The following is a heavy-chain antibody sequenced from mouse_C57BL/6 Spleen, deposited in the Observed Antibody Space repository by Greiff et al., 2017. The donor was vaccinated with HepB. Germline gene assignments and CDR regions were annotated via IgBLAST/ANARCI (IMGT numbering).Heavy chain of an antibody. CDR3: TRVNYYFDY. D-gene: IGHD1-3*01. Sequence: QVQLQQSGAELVRPGASVTLSCKASGYTFTDYEMHWVKQTPVHGLEWIGAIDPETGGTAYNQKFKGKAILTAYKSSSTAYMELRSLTSEDSAVYYCTRVNYYFDYWGQGTTLTVSS. CDR2: IDPETGGT. J-gene: IGHJ2*01. CDR1: GYTFTDYE. V-gene: IGHV1-15*01.